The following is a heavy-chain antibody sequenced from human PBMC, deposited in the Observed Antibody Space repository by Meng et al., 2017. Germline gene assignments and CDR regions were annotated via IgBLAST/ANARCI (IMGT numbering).Heavy chain of an antibody. V-gene: IGHV3-7*01. J-gene: IGHJ6*02. Sequence: GESLKISCAASGFTFSSYWMSWVRQAPGKGLEWVANIKQDGSEKYYVDSVKGRFTISRDNAKNSLYLQMNSLRAEDTDVYYCARVSRGPTTWIQLDYYYGMDVWGQGTTVTVSS. CDR1: GFTFSSYW. CDR2: IKQDGSEK. D-gene: IGHD5-18*01. CDR3: ARVSRGPTTWIQLDYYYGMDV.